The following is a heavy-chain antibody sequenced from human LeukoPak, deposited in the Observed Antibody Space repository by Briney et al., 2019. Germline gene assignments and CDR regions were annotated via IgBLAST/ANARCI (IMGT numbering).Heavy chain of an antibody. V-gene: IGHV3-23*01. CDR2: LISSGAVT. CDR3: AKNAGYSYGLYYFDY. Sequence: GGSLRLSCAASGFTFSNYAMSWVRQAPGKGLEWVSSLISSGAVTYYADSVKGRFTISRDNSKNTVHLQMDSLRAEDSAVYYCAKNAGYSYGLYYFDYWGQGTLVTVSS. J-gene: IGHJ4*02. CDR1: GFTFSNYA. D-gene: IGHD5-18*01.